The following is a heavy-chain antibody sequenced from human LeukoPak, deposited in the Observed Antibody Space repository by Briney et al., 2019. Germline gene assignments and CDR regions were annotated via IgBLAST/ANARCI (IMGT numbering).Heavy chain of an antibody. J-gene: IGHJ6*02. CDR3: ARGRKADIVVVTAIPGSDYYYYGMDV. V-gene: IGHV4-34*01. CDR1: GGSFSGYY. D-gene: IGHD2-21*02. Sequence: PSETLSLTCAVYGGSFSGYYWSWIRQPPGKGLEWIGEINHSGSTNYNPSLKSRVTTSVDTSKNQFSLKLSSVTAADTAVYYCARGRKADIVVVTAIPGSDYYYYGMDVWGQGTTVTVSS. CDR2: INHSGST.